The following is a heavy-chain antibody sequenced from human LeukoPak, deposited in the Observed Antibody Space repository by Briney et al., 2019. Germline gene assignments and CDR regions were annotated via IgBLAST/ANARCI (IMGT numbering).Heavy chain of an antibody. J-gene: IGHJ4*02. V-gene: IGHV4-34*01. Sequence: SETLSLACAVYGGSFSGYYWSWIRQPPGKGLEWIGEINPSGSTNYNPSLKSRVTISVDTSKNQFSLRLSSVTAADTAVYYCARDVDTVLVDWGQGTLVTVSS. CDR2: INPSGST. CDR3: ARDVDTVLVD. CDR1: GGSFSGYY. D-gene: IGHD2-2*03.